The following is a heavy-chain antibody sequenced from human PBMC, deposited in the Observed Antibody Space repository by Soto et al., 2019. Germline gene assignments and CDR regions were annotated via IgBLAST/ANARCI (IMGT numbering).Heavy chain of an antibody. D-gene: IGHD1-20*01. J-gene: IGHJ4*02. Sequence: PGGSLRLSCEASGFTLRNYAMTWIRQAPGKGLEWVSLISANDVGTYYAESVKTRFTISTDQSRNTVYLQMDGLRADDTAIYYCAKAKNDYNWDNRPPFDYWGQGTLVTVSS. CDR2: ISANDVGT. V-gene: IGHV3-23*01. CDR1: GFTLRNYA. CDR3: AKAKNDYNWDNRPPFDY.